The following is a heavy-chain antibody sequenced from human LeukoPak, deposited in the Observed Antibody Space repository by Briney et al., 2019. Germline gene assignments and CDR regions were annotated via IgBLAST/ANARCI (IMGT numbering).Heavy chain of an antibody. D-gene: IGHD3-22*01. Sequence: PGGSLRLSCAASGFTFSSYSMNWVRQAPGKGLEWVSSISSSSSYIYYADSVKGRFTISRDNAKNSLYLQMNSLRAEDTAVYYCARGAYDGSGYVEYFQHWGQGTLVTVSS. V-gene: IGHV3-21*01. J-gene: IGHJ1*01. CDR2: ISSSSSYI. CDR3: ARGAYDGSGYVEYFQH. CDR1: GFTFSSYS.